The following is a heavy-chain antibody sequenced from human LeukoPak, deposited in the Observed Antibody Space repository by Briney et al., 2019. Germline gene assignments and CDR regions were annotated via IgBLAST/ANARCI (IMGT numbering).Heavy chain of an antibody. CDR1: AFTFSSSA. CDR2: ISGGGGTT. CDR3: AKGFYSSGWSGGYFDN. D-gene: IGHD6-19*01. V-gene: IGHV3-23*01. J-gene: IGHJ4*02. Sequence: PGGSLRLSCAASAFTFSSSAMSWVRQAPGKGLEWVSAISGGGGTTYYADSVKGRFTISRDNSKNTLYLQMNSLRAEDTAVYYCAKGFYSSGWSGGYFDNWGQGTLVTVSS.